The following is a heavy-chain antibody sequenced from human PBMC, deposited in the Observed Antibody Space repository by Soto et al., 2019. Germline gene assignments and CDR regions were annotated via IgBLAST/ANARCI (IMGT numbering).Heavy chain of an antibody. Sequence: QLQLQESGSGLVKPSQTLSLTCAVSGGSISSGGYSWSWIRQPPGKGLEWIGYIYHSGSTYYNPSLKSRVTISVDRSKNQFSLKLSSVTAADTDVYYCARFTYGDRSGGMDVWGQGTTVTVSS. D-gene: IGHD4-17*01. V-gene: IGHV4-30-2*01. CDR2: IYHSGST. CDR1: GGSISSGGYS. J-gene: IGHJ6*02. CDR3: ARFTYGDRSGGMDV.